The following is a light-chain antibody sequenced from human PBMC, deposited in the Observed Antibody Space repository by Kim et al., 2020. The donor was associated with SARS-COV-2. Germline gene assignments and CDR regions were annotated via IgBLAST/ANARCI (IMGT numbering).Light chain of an antibody. V-gene: IGKV1-8*01. CDR2: AAS. Sequence: ASTGARVTITCRASQGISSYLAWYQQKQGKAPKLLIYAASTLQSGVPSRFSGSGSGTDFTLTISCLQSEDFATYYCQQYYSYPRTFGQGTKVDIK. CDR3: QQYYSYPRT. CDR1: QGISSY. J-gene: IGKJ1*01.